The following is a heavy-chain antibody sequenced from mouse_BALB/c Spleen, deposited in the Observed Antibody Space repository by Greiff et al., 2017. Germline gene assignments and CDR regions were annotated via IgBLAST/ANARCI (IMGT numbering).Heavy chain of an antibody. CDR3: AGYYGYGFAY. Sequence: QVQLKESGPGLVAPSQSLSITCTVSGFSLTGYGVNWVRQPPGKGLEWLGMIWAGGSTNYNSALMSRLSISKDNSKSQVFLTMNSLQTDDTAMYYGAGYYGYGFAYWGQGTLVTVSA. CDR2: IWAGGST. J-gene: IGHJ3*01. V-gene: IGHV2-9*02. D-gene: IGHD1-2*01. CDR1: GFSLTGYG.